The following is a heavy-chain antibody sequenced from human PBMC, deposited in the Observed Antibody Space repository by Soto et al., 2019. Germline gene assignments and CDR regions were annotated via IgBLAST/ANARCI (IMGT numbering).Heavy chain of an antibody. CDR2: IKQDGSEK. V-gene: IGHV3-7*05. J-gene: IGHJ4*02. CDR3: ARIDSSSWYEGQYYFDY. Sequence: GGSLRLSCAASGFTFSSYWMSWVRQAPGKGLEWVANIKQDGSEKYYVDSVKGRFTISRDNAKNSLYLQMNSLRAEDTAVYYCARIDSSSWYEGQYYFDYWGQGTLVTLAS. CDR1: GFTFSSYW. D-gene: IGHD6-13*01.